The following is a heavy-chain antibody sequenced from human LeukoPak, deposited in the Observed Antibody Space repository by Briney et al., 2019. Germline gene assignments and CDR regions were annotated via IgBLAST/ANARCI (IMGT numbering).Heavy chain of an antibody. J-gene: IGHJ4*02. CDR2: INHSGST. CDR1: GGSFSGYY. V-gene: IGHV4-34*01. CDR3: ARDRYYYDSSGYYYFDY. Sequence: SETLSLTCAVYGGSFSGYYWSWSRQPPGKGLEWIGEINHSGSTNYNPSLKSRVTISVDTSKNQFSLKLSSVTAADTAVYYCARDRYYYDSSGYYYFDYWGQGTLVTVSS. D-gene: IGHD3-22*01.